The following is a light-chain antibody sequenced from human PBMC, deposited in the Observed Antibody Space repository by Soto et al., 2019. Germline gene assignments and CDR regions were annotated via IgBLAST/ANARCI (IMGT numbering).Light chain of an antibody. CDR3: QQYNTYRA. J-gene: IGKJ1*01. Sequence: EIQMNQSPSTLSASVGDRVTITCRASQTISSLLAWHQQKPGKAPKLLIYKASTLESGVPSRFSGSGSGTEFTLTISSLQPDDFATYYCQQYNTYRAFGQGTKVDI. CDR2: KAS. CDR1: QTISSL. V-gene: IGKV1-5*03.